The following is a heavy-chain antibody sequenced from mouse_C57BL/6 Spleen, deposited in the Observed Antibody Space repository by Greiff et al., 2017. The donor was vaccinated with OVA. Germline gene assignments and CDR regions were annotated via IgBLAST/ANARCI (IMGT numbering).Heavy chain of an antibody. CDR1: GYSITSGYY. CDR3: ALDGYYVAY. CDR2: ISYDGSN. Sequence: DVKLVESGPGLVKPSQSLSLTCSVTGYSITSGYYWNWIRQFPGNKLEWMGYISYDGSNNYNPSLKNRISITRDTSKNQFFLKLNSVTTEDTATYYCALDGYYVAYWGQGTLVTVSA. V-gene: IGHV3-6*01. D-gene: IGHD2-3*01. J-gene: IGHJ3*01.